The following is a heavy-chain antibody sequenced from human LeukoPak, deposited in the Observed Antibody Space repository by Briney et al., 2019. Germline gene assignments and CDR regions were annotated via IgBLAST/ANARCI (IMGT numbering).Heavy chain of an antibody. CDR1: GASISSGAYD. V-gene: IGHV4-31*03. J-gene: IGHJ5*02. D-gene: IGHD4-17*01. Sequence: PSQTLSLTCTVSGASISSGAYDWIWIRQCPGKGLEWIGHIFLSGTTFSNPSLKSRLTISAHMSKNQFSLTLTSVTAADTAVYYCARGGTISNDWGDYNWVDPWGQGTLVTVSS. CDR3: ARGGTISNDWGDYNWVDP. CDR2: IFLSGTT.